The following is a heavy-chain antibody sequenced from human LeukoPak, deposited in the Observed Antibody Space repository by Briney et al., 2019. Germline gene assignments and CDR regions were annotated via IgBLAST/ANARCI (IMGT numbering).Heavy chain of an antibody. D-gene: IGHD3-22*01. J-gene: IGHJ4*02. CDR1: GFTFSGNW. Sequence: PGGSLRLSCAASGFTFSGNWMSWVRQAPGKGLEWQANIDQDGSGKYYMDSVKGRFTISRDNAKNSLYLQMNSLRAEDTAVYYCARDAKYYHDSSGYYWGQGTLVTVSS. V-gene: IGHV3-7*01. CDR3: ARDAKYYHDSSGYY. CDR2: IDQDGSGK.